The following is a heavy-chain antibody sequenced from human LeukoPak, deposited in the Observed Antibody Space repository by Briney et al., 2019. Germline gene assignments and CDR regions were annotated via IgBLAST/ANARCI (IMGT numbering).Heavy chain of an antibody. CDR1: GFTFSSYA. Sequence: GGSLRLSCAASGFTFSSYATSWVRQAPGKGLEWVSAISGSGGSTYYADSVKGRFTISRDNSKNTLYLQMNSLRAEDTAVYYCAKDPSRMGYYDFWSGSNDYWGQGTLVTVSS. CDR2: ISGSGGST. J-gene: IGHJ4*02. V-gene: IGHV3-23*01. CDR3: AKDPSRMGYYDFWSGSNDY. D-gene: IGHD3-3*01.